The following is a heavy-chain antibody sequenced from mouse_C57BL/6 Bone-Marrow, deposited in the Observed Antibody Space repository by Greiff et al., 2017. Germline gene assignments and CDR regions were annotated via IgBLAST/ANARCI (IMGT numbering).Heavy chain of an antibody. D-gene: IGHD4-1*01. Sequence: QVQLQQSGPELVKPGASVKISCKASGYAFSSSWMNWVKQRPGKGLEWIGRIYPGDGDTNYNGKFKGKATLTADKSSSTAYMQLSSLTSEDSAVYFCAKLGGVPSYFDYWGQGTTLTVSS. CDR3: AKLGGVPSYFDY. CDR2: IYPGDGDT. V-gene: IGHV1-82*01. J-gene: IGHJ2*01. CDR1: GYAFSSSW.